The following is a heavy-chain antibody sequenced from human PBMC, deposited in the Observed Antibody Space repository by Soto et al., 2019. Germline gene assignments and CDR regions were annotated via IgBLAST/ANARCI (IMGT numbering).Heavy chain of an antibody. CDR3: ARSLGEARYYYYYGMDV. V-gene: IGHV5-51*01. J-gene: IGHJ6*02. CDR1: GYSFTSYW. Sequence: GESLKISCKGSGYSFTSYWIGWVRQMPGKGLEWMGIIYPGDSDTRYSPSFQGQVTISADKSISTAYLQWSSLKASDTAMYYCARSLGEARYYYYYGMDVWGQGTTVTVSS. CDR2: IYPGDSDT.